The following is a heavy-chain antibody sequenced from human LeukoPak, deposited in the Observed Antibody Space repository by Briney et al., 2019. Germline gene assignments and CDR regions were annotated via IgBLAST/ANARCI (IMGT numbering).Heavy chain of an antibody. CDR2: INTDGSST. J-gene: IGHJ3*02. CDR3: TRSLASNDAFDI. Sequence: GGSLRLSCAASGFTFSSYAMHWVRQAPGRGLVWVSHINTDGSSTTYADSVRGRFTISRDNAKNTLYLQMSSLRAEDTAVYYCTRSLASNDAFDIWGQGTMVTVSS. V-gene: IGHV3-74*01. CDR1: GFTFSSYA.